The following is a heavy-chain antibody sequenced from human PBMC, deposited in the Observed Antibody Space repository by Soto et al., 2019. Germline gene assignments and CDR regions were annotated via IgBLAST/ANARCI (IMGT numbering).Heavy chain of an antibody. CDR1: YTFTSYD. CDR2: MNPNSGNT. V-gene: IGHV1-8*01. J-gene: IGHJ6*03. Sequence: YTFTSYDINWVRQATGQGLERMGWMNPNSGNTGYAQKFQGRVNMTINSSIFTAYTELSSLRSEDTAVFYCAREVTGALYYYYYMDVWGKGTTVTVSS. D-gene: IGHD2-21*02. CDR3: AREVTGALYYYYYMDV.